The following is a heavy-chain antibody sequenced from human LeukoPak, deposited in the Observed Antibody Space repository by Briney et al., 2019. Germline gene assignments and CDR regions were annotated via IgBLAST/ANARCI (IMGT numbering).Heavy chain of an antibody. CDR2: ISSSSSTI. J-gene: IGHJ4*02. CDR1: GFTFSSYS. V-gene: IGHV3-48*04. Sequence: GGSLRLSCAASGFTFSSYSMNWVRQAPGKGLEWVSYISSSSSTIYYADSVKGRFTISRDNAKNSLYLQMNSLRAEDTAVYDCASGGRGQLESPFDNWGQGTMVTAAS. D-gene: IGHD1-1*01. CDR3: ASGGRGQLESPFDN.